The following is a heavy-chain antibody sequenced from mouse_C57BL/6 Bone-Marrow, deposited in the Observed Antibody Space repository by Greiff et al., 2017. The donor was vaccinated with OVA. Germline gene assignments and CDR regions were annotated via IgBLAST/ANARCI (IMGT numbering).Heavy chain of an antibody. CDR1: GFSFNTYA. CDR2: IRSKSNNYAT. J-gene: IGHJ3*01. V-gene: IGHV10-1*01. D-gene: IGHD2-4*01. CDR3: VRHDYDEGAWFAY. Sequence: EVKLMESGGGLVQPKGSLKLSCAASGFSFNTYAMNWVRQAPGKGLEWVARIRSKSNNYATYYADSVKDRFTISRDDSESMLYLQMNNLKTEDTAMYYCVRHDYDEGAWFAYWGQRTLVTVSA.